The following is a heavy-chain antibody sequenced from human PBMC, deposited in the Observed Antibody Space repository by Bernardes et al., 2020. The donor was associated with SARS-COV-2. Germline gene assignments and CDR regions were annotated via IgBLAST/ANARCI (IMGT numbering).Heavy chain of an antibody. V-gene: IGHV3-48*01. CDR1: GFSVSTYS. CDR3: ARDLNWVFDY. D-gene: IGHD7-27*01. CDR2: ISHSSDAT. J-gene: IGHJ4*02. Sequence: GSLRLSCAASGFSVSTYSLNWVRQAPGKGLEWISYISHSSDATYYADSVKGRFTLSRDTAKNSVYLQMNSLRAEDTAVYYCARDLNWVFDYWGQGTLVTVSS.